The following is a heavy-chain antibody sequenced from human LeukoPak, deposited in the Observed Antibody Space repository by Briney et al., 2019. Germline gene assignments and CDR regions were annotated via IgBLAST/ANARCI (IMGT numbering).Heavy chain of an antibody. CDR2: IHDSGRT. J-gene: IGHJ4*02. CDR1: GGSISRNTW. CDR3: AKNGDFCLEY. V-gene: IGHV4-4*02. Sequence: SETLSLTCAVSGGSISRNTWRSWARQPPGKGLEWIAEIHDSGRTNYNPSLKSRVTISVDKSKNQFSLQLASMTAADTAVYYCAKNGDFCLEYWGQGTLVTVSS. D-gene: IGHD3-16*01.